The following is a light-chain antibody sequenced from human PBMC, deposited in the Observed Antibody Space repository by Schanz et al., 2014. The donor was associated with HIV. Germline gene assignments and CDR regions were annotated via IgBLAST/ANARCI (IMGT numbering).Light chain of an antibody. CDR3: QESFSMSSIT. J-gene: IGKJ5*01. CDR2: TAS. Sequence: DIQLTQSPSSLSASVGDRVTITCRASRNIRRELSWYQQKPGQAPKLLIYTASNLQGGVSSRFSGGGSWTDFTLTISSVHPEDFGIYFCQESFSMSSITFGQGTRLDLK. V-gene: IGKV1-39*01. CDR1: RNIRRE.